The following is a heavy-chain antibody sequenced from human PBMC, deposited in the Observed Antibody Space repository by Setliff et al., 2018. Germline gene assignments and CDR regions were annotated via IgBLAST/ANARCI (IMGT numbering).Heavy chain of an antibody. CDR3: ARLPPLHTPMALTFDY. CDR2: RYYSGDT. J-gene: IGHJ4*02. D-gene: IGHD5-18*01. CDR1: GGSISTYY. Sequence: PSETLSLTCTVSGGSISTYYWSWIRQPPGKGLEWIGYRYYSGDTNYNPSLKSRVTISVDTSKNQFSLELRSVTAADTAVYYCARLPPLHTPMALTFDYWGQGILVTVSS. V-gene: IGHV4-59*08.